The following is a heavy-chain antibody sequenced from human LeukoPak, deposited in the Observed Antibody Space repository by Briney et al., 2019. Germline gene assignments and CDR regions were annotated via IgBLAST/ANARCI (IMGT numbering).Heavy chain of an antibody. Sequence: WETLSLTCTVSGGSISSYYWSWIRQPPGKGLEWIGYIYYSGSTNYNPSLKSRVTISVDTSKNQFSLKLSSVTAADTAVYYCARATVGATPGYYYYMDVWGKGTTVTVSS. J-gene: IGHJ6*03. CDR1: GGSISSYY. CDR3: ARATVGATPGYYYYMDV. V-gene: IGHV4-59*01. D-gene: IGHD1-26*01. CDR2: IYYSGST.